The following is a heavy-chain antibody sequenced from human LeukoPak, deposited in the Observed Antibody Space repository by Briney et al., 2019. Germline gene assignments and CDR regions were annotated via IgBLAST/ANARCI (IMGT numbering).Heavy chain of an antibody. Sequence: SETLSLTCTVSGGSINSGAYYWSWIPQHPGKGLEWIGYIYYSGSNYYNPSLKSRVTISVDTSKNQFSLKLSSVTAVDTAVYYCAGCSGGSPIDAFHIWGQGTMVTVSS. J-gene: IGHJ3*02. D-gene: IGHD2-15*01. CDR1: GGSINSGAYY. CDR2: IYYSGSN. V-gene: IGHV4-31*03. CDR3: AGCSGGSPIDAFHI.